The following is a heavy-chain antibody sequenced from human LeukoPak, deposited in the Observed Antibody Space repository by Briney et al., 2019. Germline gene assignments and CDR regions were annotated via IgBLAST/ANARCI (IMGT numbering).Heavy chain of an antibody. CDR3: ARDKGLAYSGLFDY. CDR2: IYYSGST. J-gene: IGHJ4*02. Sequence: PSETLSLTCTVSGGSISSYYWSWIRQPPGKGLEWIGYIYYSGSTNYNPSLKSRVTISVDTSKNQFSLKLSSVTAADTAVYYCARDKGLAYSGLFDYWGQGTLVTVSS. V-gene: IGHV4-59*01. D-gene: IGHD1-26*01. CDR1: GGSISSYY.